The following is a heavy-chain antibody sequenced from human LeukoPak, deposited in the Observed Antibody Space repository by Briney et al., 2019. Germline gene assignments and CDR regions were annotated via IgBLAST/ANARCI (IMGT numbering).Heavy chain of an antibody. CDR3: AKAVLRGYDFDY. D-gene: IGHD5-12*01. CDR1: GFTFSSYA. J-gene: IGHJ4*02. V-gene: IGHV3-23*01. Sequence: GSLRLSCAASGFTFSSYAMSWVRQAPGKGLEWVSAISGSGGSTYYADSVKGRFTISRDNSKNTLYLQMNSLRAEDTAVYYCAKAVLRGYDFDYWGQGTLVTVSS. CDR2: ISGSGGST.